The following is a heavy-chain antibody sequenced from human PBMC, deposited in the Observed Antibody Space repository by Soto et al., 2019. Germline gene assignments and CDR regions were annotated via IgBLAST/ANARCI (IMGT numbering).Heavy chain of an antibody. CDR3: ARVAVAPTTSDY. Sequence: EVQLVESGGGLVKPGGSLRLSCAASGFTFSSYSMNWVRQAPGKGLEWVSSISSRSSYIYYADSVKGRFTISRDNAKNSLYLQMNSLRAEDTAVYYCARVAVAPTTSDYWGQGTLVTVSS. D-gene: IGHD6-19*01. J-gene: IGHJ4*02. V-gene: IGHV3-21*01. CDR2: ISSRSSYI. CDR1: GFTFSSYS.